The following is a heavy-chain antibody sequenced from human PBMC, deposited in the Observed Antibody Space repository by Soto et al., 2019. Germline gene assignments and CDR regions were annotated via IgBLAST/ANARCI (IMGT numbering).Heavy chain of an antibody. CDR1: GFTFSSYW. D-gene: IGHD3-3*01. CDR3: ARAGEGFWADAFDI. CDR2: IKQDGSEK. Sequence: PGGSLRLSCAASGFTFSSYWMSWVRQAPGKGLEWVANIKQDGSEKYYVDSVKGRFTISRDNAKNSLYLQMNSLRAEDTAVYYCARAGEGFWADAFDIWGQGTMVTVSS. J-gene: IGHJ3*02. V-gene: IGHV3-7*01.